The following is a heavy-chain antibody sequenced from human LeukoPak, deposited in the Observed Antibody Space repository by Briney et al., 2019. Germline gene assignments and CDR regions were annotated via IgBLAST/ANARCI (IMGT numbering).Heavy chain of an antibody. D-gene: IGHD1-26*01. Sequence: ASVKVSCKPSGGTFLSHTFSWVRQAPGQGLEWMGKITPVINTANYAQTFQGRVSIYADKSTTTVYMDLSGLRPDDTAVYYCARVNLRGSNYNWFDPWGQGTLVTVAS. CDR2: ITPVINTA. CDR1: GGTFLSHT. CDR3: ARVNLRGSNYNWFDP. J-gene: IGHJ5*02. V-gene: IGHV1-69*08.